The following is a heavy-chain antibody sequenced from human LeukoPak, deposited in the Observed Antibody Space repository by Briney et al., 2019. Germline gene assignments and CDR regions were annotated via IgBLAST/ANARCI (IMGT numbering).Heavy chain of an antibody. V-gene: IGHV3-7*05. Sequence: GGSLRLSCAASGFTFSSYWMSWVRQAPGKGLEWVANIKQDGSEKYYVDSVKGRFTISRDNAKNSLYLQMNSLRAEDTAVYYCAKAGGEAAYYFDYWGQGTLVTVSS. J-gene: IGHJ4*02. CDR1: GFTFSSYW. CDR2: IKQDGSEK. CDR3: AKAGGEAAYYFDY. D-gene: IGHD2-15*01.